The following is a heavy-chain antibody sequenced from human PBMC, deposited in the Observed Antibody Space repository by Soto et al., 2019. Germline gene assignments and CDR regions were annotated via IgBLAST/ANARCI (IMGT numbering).Heavy chain of an antibody. CDR2: IYTGGSI. V-gene: IGHV4-4*07. J-gene: IGHJ6*02. D-gene: IGHD2-2*02. CDR1: GGSLSNYY. Sequence: SETLSLTCIVSGGSLSNYYWSWIRQPTGKGLEWIGRIYTGGSINQNPSLKSRVTMSVDTSKQQFSLKLTSVTAADTAVYYCARGGIQLLYASDYYYGMDVWGQGTTVTVSS. CDR3: ARGGIQLLYASDYYYGMDV.